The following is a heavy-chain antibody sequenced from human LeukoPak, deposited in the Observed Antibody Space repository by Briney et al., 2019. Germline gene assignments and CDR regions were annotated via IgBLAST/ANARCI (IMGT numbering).Heavy chain of an antibody. D-gene: IGHD3-3*01. CDR1: GGPFSSYA. CDR2: IIPIFGTA. CDR3: ASTPNYDFWSGYYTVVDY. J-gene: IGHJ4*02. Sequence: SVKVSFKASGGPFSSYAISWVRQAPGQGLEWMGGIIPIFGTANYAQKFQGRVTITTDESTSTAYMELSSLRSEDTAVYYCASTPNYDFWSGYYTVVDYWGQGTLVTVSS. V-gene: IGHV1-69*05.